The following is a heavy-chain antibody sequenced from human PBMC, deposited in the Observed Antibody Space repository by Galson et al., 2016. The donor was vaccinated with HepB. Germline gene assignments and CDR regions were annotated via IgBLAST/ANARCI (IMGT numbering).Heavy chain of an antibody. CDR2: VYSSGST. V-gene: IGHV4-59*12. J-gene: IGHJ4*02. Sequence: ETLSLTCTVSGGSMNSYYWTWIRQPPGMGLEWVGYVYSSGSTNYNPSLQSRVTISVDTSKNQFSLRLFSVTAADTAVYYCAREGPVNRRGSYNYYGYYFDVWGQGTRVTVSS. CDR1: GGSMNSYY. CDR3: AREGPVNRRGSYNYYGYYFDV. D-gene: IGHD1-1*01.